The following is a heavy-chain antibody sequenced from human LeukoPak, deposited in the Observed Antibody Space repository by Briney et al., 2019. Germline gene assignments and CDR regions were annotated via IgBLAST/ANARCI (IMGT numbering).Heavy chain of an antibody. CDR2: FDPEDGET. CDR1: GYTLTELS. J-gene: IGHJ2*01. D-gene: IGHD5-12*01. Sequence: ASAKVSCKVSGYTLTELSMHWVRQAPGKGLEWMGGFDPEDGETIYAQKFQGRVTMTEDTSTDTAYMELSSLRSEDTAVYYCATRSGYSGYDYGNWYFDLWGRGTLVTVSS. CDR3: ATRSGYSGYDYGNWYFDL. V-gene: IGHV1-24*01.